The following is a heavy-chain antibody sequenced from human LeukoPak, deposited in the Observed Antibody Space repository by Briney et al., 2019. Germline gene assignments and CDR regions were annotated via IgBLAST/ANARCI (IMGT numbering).Heavy chain of an antibody. Sequence: PSETLSLTCAVYGGSFSGYYWSWIRRPAGKGLEWIGHMYTSGNTNYNPSLKTRVTMSVDTSKNQISLKLTSVTAADTAMYYCARDRGTYINAFDIWGRGTMVTVSS. D-gene: IGHD1-26*01. CDR1: GGSFSGYY. V-gene: IGHV4-4*07. CDR2: MYTSGNT. CDR3: ARDRGTYINAFDI. J-gene: IGHJ3*02.